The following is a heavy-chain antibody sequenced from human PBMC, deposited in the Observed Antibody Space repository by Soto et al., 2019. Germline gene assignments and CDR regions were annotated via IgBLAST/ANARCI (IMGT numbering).Heavy chain of an antibody. Sequence: SETLSLTCNVSGDSMTSPPYYWGWIRQPPGKGLEWIGTVYYSGATYYNPSLRGRLTVSADTSKNYFSLRLTSVTAADTAVYYCARRDDWFDPWGQGXLVTVSS. CDR1: GDSMTSPPYY. J-gene: IGHJ5*02. V-gene: IGHV4-39*02. CDR2: VYYSGAT. D-gene: IGHD2-21*01. CDR3: ARRDDWFDP.